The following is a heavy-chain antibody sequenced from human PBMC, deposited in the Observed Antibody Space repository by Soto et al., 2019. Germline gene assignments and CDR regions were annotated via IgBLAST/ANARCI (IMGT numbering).Heavy chain of an antibody. Sequence: GASVQVSCKASGYNFPTQGITCVRQAPGQGLEWVGWLSAHNGNTNYAQKFHDRVTMPTDTSKSTAYVVLRSLQSDDPAVYYCARVFGSDLSVPGTVFDYWGPGTLVTVSS. CDR1: GYNFPTQG. D-gene: IGHD3-3*01. V-gene: IGHV1-18*01. CDR3: ARVFGSDLSVPGTVFDY. CDR2: LSAHNGNT. J-gene: IGHJ4*02.